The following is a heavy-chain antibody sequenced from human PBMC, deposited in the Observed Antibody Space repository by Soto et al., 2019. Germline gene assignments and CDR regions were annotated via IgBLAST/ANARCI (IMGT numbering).Heavy chain of an antibody. CDR2: IDPSDSYT. V-gene: IGHV5-10-1*01. CDR3: ASTLSYYYGMDV. Sequence: PGESLKISCKGSVYSFTSYWISWVRQMPGKGLEWMGRIDPSDSYTNYSPSFQGHVTISADKSISTAYLQWSSLKASDTAMYYCASTLSYYYGMDVWGQGTTVTVSS. CDR1: VYSFTSYW. J-gene: IGHJ6*02.